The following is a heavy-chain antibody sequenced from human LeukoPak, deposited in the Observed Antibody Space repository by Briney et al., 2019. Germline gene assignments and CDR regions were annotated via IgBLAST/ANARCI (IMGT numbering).Heavy chain of an antibody. Sequence: GGSLRRSCAASGFTFSSYTMNWVRQAPGKGLEWVSSISSSSNYIHYADSLKGRFTISRDNANNSLYLQMNSLRAEDTAVYYCARVGTRADWGQGTLVTVSS. CDR3: ARVGTRAD. V-gene: IGHV3-21*01. CDR2: ISSSSNYI. CDR1: GFTFSSYT. J-gene: IGHJ4*02. D-gene: IGHD1-1*01.